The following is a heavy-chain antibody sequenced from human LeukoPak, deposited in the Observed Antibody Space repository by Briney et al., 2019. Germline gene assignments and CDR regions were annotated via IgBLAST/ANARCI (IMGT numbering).Heavy chain of an antibody. V-gene: IGHV3-23*01. J-gene: IGHJ4*02. Sequence: PGGSLRLSCEASGFTFSSYAMSWVRQAPGKGLEWVSALNGGGDYTYYAASVKGRFTISRDNSKNTLFLQMSSLRVEDTAVYYWSKGRGTTIFGVAQSDYWGQGTLVTVSS. CDR3: SKGRGTTIFGVAQSDY. CDR1: GFTFSSYA. CDR2: LNGGGDYT. D-gene: IGHD3-3*01.